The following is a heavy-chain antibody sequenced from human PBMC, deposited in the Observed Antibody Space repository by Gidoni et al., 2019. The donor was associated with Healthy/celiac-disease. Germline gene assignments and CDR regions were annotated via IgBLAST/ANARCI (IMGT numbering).Heavy chain of an antibody. CDR1: GFTFSSYA. CDR2: ISYDGSNK. V-gene: IGHV3-30-3*01. CDR3: ARALMMSIFGVVSEGYYGMDV. J-gene: IGHJ6*02. Sequence: QVQLVESGGGVVQPGRSLRLSCAASGFTFSSYAMHWVRQAPGKGLEWVAVISYDGSNKYYADSVKGRFTISRDNSKNTLYLQMNSLRAEDTAVYYCARALMMSIFGVVSEGYYGMDVWGQGTTVTVSS. D-gene: IGHD3-3*01.